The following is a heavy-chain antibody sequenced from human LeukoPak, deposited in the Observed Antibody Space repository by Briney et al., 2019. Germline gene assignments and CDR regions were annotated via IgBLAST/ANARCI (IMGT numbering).Heavy chain of an antibody. Sequence: PSETLSLTCAVYGGSFSGYYWSWIRQPPGKGLEWIGEINHSGSTNYNPSLKSRVTISVDTSKNQFSLKLSSVTAADTAVYYCARYYDRTGFDYWGQGTLVTVSS. CDR3: ARYYDRTGFDY. V-gene: IGHV4-34*01. D-gene: IGHD3-22*01. J-gene: IGHJ4*02. CDR1: GGSFSGYY. CDR2: INHSGST.